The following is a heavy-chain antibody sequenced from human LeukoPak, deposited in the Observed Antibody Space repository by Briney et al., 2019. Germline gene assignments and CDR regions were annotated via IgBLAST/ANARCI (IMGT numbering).Heavy chain of an antibody. Sequence: GGSLRLSCAASGFTFTSYAMHWVRQAPGKGLDYVSAISSNGGTPYYANSVKGRFTISRDNSKNTLYLQMGSLRAEDMAVYYCARGLNYYYGMDVWGQGTTVTVSS. CDR2: ISSNGGTP. CDR1: GFTFTSYA. CDR3: ARGLNYYYGMDV. D-gene: IGHD6-19*01. J-gene: IGHJ6*02. V-gene: IGHV3-64*01.